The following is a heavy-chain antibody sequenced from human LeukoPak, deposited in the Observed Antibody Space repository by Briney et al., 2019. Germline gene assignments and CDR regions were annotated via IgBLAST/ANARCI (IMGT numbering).Heavy chain of an antibody. D-gene: IGHD3-9*01. CDR1: GGSFSGYY. J-gene: IGHJ5*02. V-gene: IGHV4-34*01. Sequence: SETLSLTCAVYGGSFSGYYWSWIRQPPGKGLEWIGEINHSGSTNYNPSLKSRVTISVDTSKNQFSLKLSSVTAADTAVYYCARGKGLRYFVITWWFDPWGQGTLVTVSS. CDR2: INHSGST. CDR3: ARGKGLRYFVITWWFDP.